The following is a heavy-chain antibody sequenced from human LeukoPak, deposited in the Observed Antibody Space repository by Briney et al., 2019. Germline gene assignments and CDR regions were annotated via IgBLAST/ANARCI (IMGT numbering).Heavy chain of an antibody. CDR2: IYYSGTT. D-gene: IGHD6-19*01. J-gene: IGHJ4*02. Sequence: SETLSLTCTVSGGSISNYYWTWIRQPPGKGLEWIAHIYYSGTTNYNPSLKSRVTISVDTSKNQFSLKLSSVTAADTAVYYCARVLSSGWAGFDYWGQGALVTVSS. CDR3: ARVLSSGWAGFDY. V-gene: IGHV4-59*01. CDR1: GGSISNYY.